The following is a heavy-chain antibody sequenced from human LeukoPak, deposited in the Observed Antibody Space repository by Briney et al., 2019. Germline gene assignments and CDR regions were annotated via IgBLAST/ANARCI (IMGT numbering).Heavy chain of an antibody. Sequence: SETLSLTCTVSGGCISSNSYYWGWIRQPPGKGLEWIGWIFYSGSAYYNPSLKSRVTLSVDTSMNQFSLKLSSVTAADTAVYYCARHGGVRITMIGVVISTGAFGIWGQETMVTVFS. CDR3: ARHGGVRITMIGVVISTGAFGI. CDR1: GGCISSNSYY. D-gene: IGHD3-22*01. J-gene: IGHJ3*02. CDR2: IFYSGSA. V-gene: IGHV4-39*01.